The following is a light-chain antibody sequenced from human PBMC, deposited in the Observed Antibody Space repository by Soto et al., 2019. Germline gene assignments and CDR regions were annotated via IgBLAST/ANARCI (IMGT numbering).Light chain of an antibody. CDR2: GAS. Sequence: ESVLTQSPATLSLSPGERATLSCRASQSLSRSLAWYQQKPGQAPRLLIYGASNRATGIPDRFSGSGSGTDFTLTISRLEPEDFAVYYCQQYGTSPFTFGPGTKVDI. J-gene: IGKJ3*01. V-gene: IGKV3-20*01. CDR1: QSLSRS. CDR3: QQYGTSPFT.